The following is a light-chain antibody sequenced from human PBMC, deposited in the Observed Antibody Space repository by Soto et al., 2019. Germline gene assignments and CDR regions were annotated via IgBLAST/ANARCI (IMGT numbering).Light chain of an antibody. CDR2: DAS. Sequence: EITLTKSPATLSLSPGDRATLSCGASQSVSSSYVAWYQHRPGLAPRLLIHDASSRATGIPDRFSGTKSGTDFTLTIRRLEPEDAAVYYCQQYGSSPITFGQGTRLEIK. CDR3: QQYGSSPIT. V-gene: IGKV3D-20*01. J-gene: IGKJ5*01. CDR1: QSVSSSY.